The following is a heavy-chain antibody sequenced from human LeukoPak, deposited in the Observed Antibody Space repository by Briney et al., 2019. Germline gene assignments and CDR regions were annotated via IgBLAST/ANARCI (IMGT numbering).Heavy chain of an antibody. J-gene: IGHJ4*02. D-gene: IGHD3-10*01. V-gene: IGHV1-24*01. CDR1: GYTLTELS. CDR3: ATCIITMVRGVITPFDY. CDR2: FDPEDGET. Sequence: ASVKVSCKVSGYTLTELSMHWVPQAPGKGLEWMGGFDPEDGETIYAQEFQGRVTMTEDTSTDTAYMELSSLSYEDTAVYYCATCIITMVRGVITPFDYWRQGTLVTVSS.